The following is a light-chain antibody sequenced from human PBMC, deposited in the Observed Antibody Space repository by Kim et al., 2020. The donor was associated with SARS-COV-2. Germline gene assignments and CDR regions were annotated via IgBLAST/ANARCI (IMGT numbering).Light chain of an antibody. V-gene: IGLV3-21*03. Sequence: APGKTARITCGGNNIGSESVHWYQQKPGQDPVLVVYDDSDRPSGIPERFSGSNSGNTATLTISRVEAGDEADYYCQVWDSSSDHVVFGGGTQLTVL. CDR2: DDS. CDR3: QVWDSSSDHVV. CDR1: NIGSES. J-gene: IGLJ2*01.